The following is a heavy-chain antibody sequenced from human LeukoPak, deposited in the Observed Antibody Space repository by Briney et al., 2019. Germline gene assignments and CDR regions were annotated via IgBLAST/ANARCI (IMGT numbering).Heavy chain of an antibody. CDR2: INPNSGGT. V-gene: IGHV1-2*02. CDR1: GYTFTDYY. J-gene: IGHJ5*02. CDR3: ARSSTSCSSTSCYIHWFDP. Sequence: ASVKVSCKASGYTFTDYYMHWVRQAPGQGLEWLGWINPNSGGTNSAQKFQGRVTMTRDTSISTAYMDLTRLRSDDTAIYYCARSSTSCSSTSCYIHWFDPWGQGTLVTVSS. D-gene: IGHD2-2*02.